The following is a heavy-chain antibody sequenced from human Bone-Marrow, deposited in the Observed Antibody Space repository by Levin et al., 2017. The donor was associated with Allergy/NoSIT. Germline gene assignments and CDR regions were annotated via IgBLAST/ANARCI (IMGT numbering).Heavy chain of an antibody. CDR3: ARGFDY. J-gene: IGHJ4*02. CDR1: GYTFTDYG. Sequence: GGSLRLSCKASGYTFTDYGISWVRQAPGQGLEWMGWINVNNGHTNYVQKFQGRVTMTTDTSTSTAYMELRSLRSDDTAIYYCARGFDYWGQGTLVTVSS. V-gene: IGHV1-18*01. CDR2: INVNNGHT.